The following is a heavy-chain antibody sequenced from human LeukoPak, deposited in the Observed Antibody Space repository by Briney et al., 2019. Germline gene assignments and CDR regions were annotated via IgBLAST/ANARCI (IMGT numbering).Heavy chain of an antibody. CDR1: GFTFSSYG. J-gene: IGHJ4*02. V-gene: IGHV3-48*01. CDR3: ARDSMVRGVIPFDY. D-gene: IGHD3-10*01. Sequence: QPGGSLRLSCAASGFTFSSYGMNWVRQAPGKELEWVSYISSSSSTIYYADSVKGRFTISRDNAKNSLYLQMNSLRAEDTAVYYCARDSMVRGVIPFDYWGQGTLVTVSS. CDR2: ISSSSSTI.